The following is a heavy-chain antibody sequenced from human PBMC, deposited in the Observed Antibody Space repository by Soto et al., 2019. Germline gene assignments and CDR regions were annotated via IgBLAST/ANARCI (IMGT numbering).Heavy chain of an antibody. CDR1: GFTFDDYA. D-gene: IGHD3-10*01. Sequence: EVQLVESGGGLVQPGRSLRLSCGASGFTFDDYAMLWVRQAPGKGREWVSGITWNSGSIGYGESVKGRFTIPRDNAKNSLYLQMNSLRDEDTAFYYCAKHFRSGSYDTFDIWGQGTMVTVSS. J-gene: IGHJ3*02. CDR3: AKHFRSGSYDTFDI. V-gene: IGHV3-9*01. CDR2: ITWNSGSI.